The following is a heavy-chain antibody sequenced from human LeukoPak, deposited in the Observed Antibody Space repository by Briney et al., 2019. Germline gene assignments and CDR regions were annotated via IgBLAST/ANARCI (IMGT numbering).Heavy chain of an antibody. D-gene: IGHD2-2*01. V-gene: IGHV3-9*01. CDR1: GFTFDDYA. J-gene: IGHJ3*02. CDR2: ISWNSGSI. CDR3: AKDMGYCSSTSCNDAFDI. Sequence: PGRSLRLSCAASGFTFDDYAMHWVRQALGEGLEWVSGISWNSGSIGYADSVKGRFTISRDNAKNSLYLQMNSLRAEDTALYYCAKDMGYCSSTSCNDAFDIWGQGTMVTVSS.